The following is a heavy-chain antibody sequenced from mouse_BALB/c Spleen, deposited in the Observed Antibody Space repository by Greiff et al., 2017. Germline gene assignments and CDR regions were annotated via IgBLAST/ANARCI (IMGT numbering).Heavy chain of an antibody. CDR1: GYSFTSYW. CDR2: IDPSDSET. J-gene: IGHJ2*01. Sequence: VQLQQSGPQLVRPGASVKISCKASGYSFTSYWMHWVKQRPGQGLEWIGMIDPSDSETRLNQKFKDKATLTVDKSSSTAYMQLSSPTSEDSAVYYCASGYGFDYWGQGTTLTVSS. CDR3: ASGYGFDY. D-gene: IGHD2-10*02. V-gene: IGHV1S127*01.